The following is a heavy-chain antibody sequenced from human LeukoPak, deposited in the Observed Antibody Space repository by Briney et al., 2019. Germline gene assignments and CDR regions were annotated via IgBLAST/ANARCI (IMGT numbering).Heavy chain of an antibody. CDR2: ISSSSSYI. D-gene: IGHD6-13*01. V-gene: IGHV3-21*01. J-gene: IGHJ4*02. CDR1: GFTFSSYS. Sequence: PGGSLRLSCAASGFTFSSYSMNWVRQAPGKGLEWVSSISSSSSYIYYADSVKGRFTISRDNAKNSLYLQMNSLRAEDTAVYYCARDALRSSSWYWKYFDYWGQGTLVTVSS. CDR3: ARDALRSSSWYWKYFDY.